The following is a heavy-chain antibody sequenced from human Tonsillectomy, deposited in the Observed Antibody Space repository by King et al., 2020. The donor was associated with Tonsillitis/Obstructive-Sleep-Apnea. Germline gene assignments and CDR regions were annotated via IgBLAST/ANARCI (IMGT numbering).Heavy chain of an antibody. CDR3: ARDLSIAYFDY. Sequence: VQLVESGGGLVKPGGSLMLSCEASAFAFAYYTFDLVRQAPGKGLEWVSSIDATGNHVYYPDSVKGRFTISSDNAKKSLYLEMTSLRADDTAVYYCARDLSIAYFDYWGQGTLVTVSS. V-gene: IGHV3-21*01. CDR1: AFAFAYYT. J-gene: IGHJ4*02. CDR2: IDATGNHV.